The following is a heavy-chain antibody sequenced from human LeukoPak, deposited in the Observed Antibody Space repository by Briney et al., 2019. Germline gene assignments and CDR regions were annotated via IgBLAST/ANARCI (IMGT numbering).Heavy chain of an antibody. V-gene: IGHV3-30*03. J-gene: IGHJ4*02. Sequence: GRSLRLSCAASGFTLSSYGMHWVRQAPGKGLEWVTSISQDGTKQYYADSVKGRFTISRDSATNALFLQMNGLRAEDTAVYSCAREEGDCFGGNCYSAGWGQGTLVIVSS. CDR1: GFTLSSYG. CDR3: AREEGDCFGGNCYSAG. D-gene: IGHD2-15*01. CDR2: ISQDGTKQ.